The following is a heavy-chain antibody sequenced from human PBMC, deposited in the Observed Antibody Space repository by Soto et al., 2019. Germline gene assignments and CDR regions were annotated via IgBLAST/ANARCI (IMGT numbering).Heavy chain of an antibody. CDR1: GFTFSSYG. CDR2: IWYDGSNK. J-gene: IGHJ4*02. D-gene: IGHD5-18*01. CDR3: ARESTVGIQLWLFDY. V-gene: IGHV3-33*01. Sequence: GGSLRLSCAASGFTFSSYGMHWVRQAPGKGLEWVAVIWYDGSNKYYADSVKGRFTISRDNSKNTLYLQMNSLRAEDTAVYYCARESTVGIQLWLFDYWGQGTLVTVSS.